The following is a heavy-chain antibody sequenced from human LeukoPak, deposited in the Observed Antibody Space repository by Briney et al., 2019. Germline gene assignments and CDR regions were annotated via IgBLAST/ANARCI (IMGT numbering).Heavy chain of an antibody. D-gene: IGHD5-18*01. CDR1: GASISSGSNY. Sequence: SETLSLTCSVSGASISSGSNYWGWIRQPPGKTLEWIGSIYSSGSTYYNSSLQSRVIIIIDTPKNHFSLTLSSVTAADTAVYYCARGQKYRNGYTVTELGSGYFDYWGQGTLVTVSS. CDR2: IYSSGST. CDR3: ARGQKYRNGYTVTELGSGYFDY. J-gene: IGHJ4*02. V-gene: IGHV4-39*07.